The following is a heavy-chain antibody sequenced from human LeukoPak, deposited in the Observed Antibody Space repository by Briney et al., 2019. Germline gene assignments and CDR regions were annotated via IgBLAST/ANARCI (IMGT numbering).Heavy chain of an antibody. CDR2: IGAYNGNT. CDR3: AKDYRFSDPKSGLASDH. V-gene: IGHV1-18*01. Sequence: ASVKVSCKASGGTFSSYAISWVRQAPGQGLEWMGWIGAYNGNTNYAQKLQGRVTMTTDTSTSTAYMELRNLRSDDTAVYYCAKDYRFSDPKSGLASDHWGQGTLVTVSS. D-gene: IGHD3-16*02. CDR1: GGTFSSYA. J-gene: IGHJ4*02.